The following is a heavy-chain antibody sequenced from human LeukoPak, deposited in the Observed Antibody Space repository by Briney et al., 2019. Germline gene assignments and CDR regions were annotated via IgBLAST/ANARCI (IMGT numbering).Heavy chain of an antibody. CDR3: AKVVVVAGGHRDYFDY. V-gene: IGHV1-58*02. CDR2: IVVGSGNT. Sequence: GASVKVSCKASGFTFTSSAMQWVRQARGQRLEWIGWIVVGSGNTNYAQKFQERVTITRDMSTSTAYMELSSLRSEDTAVYYCAKVVVVAGGHRDYFDYWGQGTLVTVSS. CDR1: GFTFTSSA. D-gene: IGHD2-15*01. J-gene: IGHJ4*02.